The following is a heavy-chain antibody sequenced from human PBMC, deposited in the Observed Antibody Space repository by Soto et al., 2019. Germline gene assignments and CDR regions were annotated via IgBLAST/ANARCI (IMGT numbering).Heavy chain of an antibody. V-gene: IGHV3-74*01. Sequence: GGSLRLSCAASGFTFSSYWMHWVRQAPGKGLVWVSRINSDGSSTSYADSVKGRFTISRDNAKNTLYLQMNSLRAEDTAVYYCARDRITIFGVVIWGQFYYYGMDVWGQGTTVTVAS. CDR1: GFTFSSYW. CDR3: ARDRITIFGVVIWGQFYYYGMDV. D-gene: IGHD3-3*01. J-gene: IGHJ6*02. CDR2: INSDGSST.